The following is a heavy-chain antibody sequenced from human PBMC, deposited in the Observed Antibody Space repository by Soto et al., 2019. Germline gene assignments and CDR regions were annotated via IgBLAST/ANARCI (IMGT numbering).Heavy chain of an antibody. CDR2: ISSSSSTI. J-gene: IGHJ5*02. D-gene: IGHD3-3*01. CDR3: ARVIWSGHLTSDL. CDR1: GFTFSSNS. V-gene: IGHV3-48*02. Sequence: EVQVVESGGGLVQPGGSLRLSCAASGFTFSSNSMNWVRQAPGKGLEWISYISSSSSTIYADSVKGRFTISRDNAKNSLELQMNSLRDEDTAVYYCARVIWSGHLTSDLWGQGTLVTVAS.